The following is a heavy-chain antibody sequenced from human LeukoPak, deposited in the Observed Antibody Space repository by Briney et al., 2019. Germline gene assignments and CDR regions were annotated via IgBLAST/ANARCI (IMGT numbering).Heavy chain of an antibody. CDR3: VKDRHFYYGSGSLLEY. CDR1: GFTLSSHA. CDR2: ISSNGGST. J-gene: IGHJ4*02. Sequence: GGSLRLSCSASGFTLSSHAMHWVRQAPGKGLEYVSVISSNGGSTNYADSVKGRFTISRDNSKNTLYLQMSSLRAEDTAVYYCVKDRHFYYGSGSLLEYWGQGTLVTVSS. V-gene: IGHV3-64D*06. D-gene: IGHD3-10*01.